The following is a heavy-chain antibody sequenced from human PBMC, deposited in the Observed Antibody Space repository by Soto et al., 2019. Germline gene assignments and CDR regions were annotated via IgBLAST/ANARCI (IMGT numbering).Heavy chain of an antibody. Sequence: SVKVSCTASGGPLSSYAISWVRHAPAQGREWMGGIIPIFGTANYAQKFQGRVTITADESTSTAYMELSSLRSEDTAVYYCARDLNYGDLSTVLKHLYGMDVWGQGATVTVSS. CDR2: IIPIFGTA. D-gene: IGHD4-17*01. V-gene: IGHV1-69*13. J-gene: IGHJ6*02. CDR1: GGPLSSYA. CDR3: ARDLNYGDLSTVLKHLYGMDV.